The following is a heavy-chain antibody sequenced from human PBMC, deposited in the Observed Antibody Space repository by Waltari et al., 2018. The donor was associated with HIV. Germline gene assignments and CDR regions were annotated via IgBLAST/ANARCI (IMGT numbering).Heavy chain of an antibody. CDR2: INKDGSST. J-gene: IGHJ4*02. D-gene: IGHD3-10*01. CDR3: ASLSYGSGDRDFDY. Sequence: EVQLVESGGDLVQPGGSLRLTCAASGFTFNRYWMPWVRKTRGKGLVWVSRINKDGSSTSYADSVKGRFTISRDNAKNTVYLQMNSLRAEDTAVYYCASLSYGSGDRDFDYWGQGTLVTVSS. V-gene: IGHV3-74*01. CDR1: GFTFNRYW.